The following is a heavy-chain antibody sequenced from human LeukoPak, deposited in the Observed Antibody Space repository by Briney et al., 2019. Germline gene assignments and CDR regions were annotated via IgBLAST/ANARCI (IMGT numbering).Heavy chain of an antibody. J-gene: IGHJ4*02. CDR2: ISIYNGNT. CDR3: ARDQYDSVWGSYRPYFDF. Sequence: ASVKVSCKASGYTFRSYGVSWIRQAPGQGLEWMGSISIYNGNTKYAENFQGGVTMTTDTSTSTAYMELSLRSDDTAMYYCARDQYDSVWGSYRPYFDFWGQGTLVTVSS. V-gene: IGHV1-18*01. CDR1: GYTFRSYG. D-gene: IGHD3-16*02.